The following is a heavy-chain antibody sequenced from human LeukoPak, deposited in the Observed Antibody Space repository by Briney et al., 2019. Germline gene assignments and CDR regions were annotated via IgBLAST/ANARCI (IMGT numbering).Heavy chain of an antibody. Sequence: GSLRLSCAASGFTFGNYGMSWVRQAPGKGLEWVSGINWNGGSTGYADSVEGRFTISRDNAKNSQYLQMNSLRVEDTALYYCARAQTYGDSRLPLDYWGQGTLVTVSS. CDR1: GFTFGNYG. CDR2: INWNGGST. CDR3: ARAQTYGDSRLPLDY. J-gene: IGHJ4*02. V-gene: IGHV3-20*04. D-gene: IGHD2-21*02.